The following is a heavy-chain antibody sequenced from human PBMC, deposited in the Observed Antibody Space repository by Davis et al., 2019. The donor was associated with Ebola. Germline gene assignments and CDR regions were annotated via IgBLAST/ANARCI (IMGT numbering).Heavy chain of an antibody. D-gene: IGHD2-2*01. J-gene: IGHJ6*04. CDR2: MNPIDATR. CDR1: GYTFTSYY. Sequence: ASVKVSCKASGYTFTSYYMHWVRQAPGQGLEWLGIMNPIDATRTYAQRFQGRVTMTRDTSTSTVYMELSSLRSEDTALYYCAREKVVPAAIDYYYYGMDVWGKGTTVTVSS. V-gene: IGHV1-46*01. CDR3: AREKVVPAAIDYYYYGMDV.